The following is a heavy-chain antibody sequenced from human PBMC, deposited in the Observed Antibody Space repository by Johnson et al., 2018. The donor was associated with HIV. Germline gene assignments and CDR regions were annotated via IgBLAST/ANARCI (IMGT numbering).Heavy chain of an antibody. J-gene: IGHJ3*02. V-gene: IGHV3-13*01. CDR1: GFTFSSYD. Sequence: VQLVESGGGLVQPGGSLRLSCAASGFTFSSYDMHWVRQATGKGLEWVSAIGTAGDTYYPGSVKGRFTISRDNAKNSLYLQMNSLRAEDTAVYYCARTQRVTMIVVSLGAFDIWGQGTMVTVSS. D-gene: IGHD3-22*01. CDR2: IGTAGDT. CDR3: ARTQRVTMIVVSLGAFDI.